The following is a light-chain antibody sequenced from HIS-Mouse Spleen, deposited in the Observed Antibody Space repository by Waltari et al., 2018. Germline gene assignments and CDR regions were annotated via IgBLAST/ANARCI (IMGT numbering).Light chain of an antibody. CDR1: QSISSY. J-gene: IGKJ3*01. CDR2: AAS. V-gene: IGKV1-39*01. Sequence: DIQMTQSPSSLFASVGDRVTLTCRASQSISSYLNWYQQKPGKAPKLLIYAASSLQSGVPSRFSGSGSGTDFTLTISSLQPEDFATYYCQQSYSTLTFGPGTKVDIK. CDR3: QQSYSTLT.